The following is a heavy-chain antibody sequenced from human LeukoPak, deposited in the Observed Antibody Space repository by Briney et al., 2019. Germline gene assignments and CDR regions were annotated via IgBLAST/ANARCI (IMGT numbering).Heavy chain of an antibody. V-gene: IGHV4-61*02. D-gene: IGHD3-22*01. CDR2: IYTSGST. Sequence: SETLSLACTVSGGSISSGSYYWSWIRQPAGKGLEWIGRIYTSGSTNYNPSLKSRVTISVDTSKNQFSLKLSSVTAADTAVYYCARNRDYDSSGPLDYWGQGTLVTVSS. J-gene: IGHJ4*02. CDR1: GGSISSGSYY. CDR3: ARNRDYDSSGPLDY.